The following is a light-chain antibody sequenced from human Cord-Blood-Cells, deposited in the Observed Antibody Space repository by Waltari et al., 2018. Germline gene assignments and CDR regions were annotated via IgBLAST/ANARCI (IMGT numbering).Light chain of an antibody. CDR3: QQYGSSPYT. Sequence: LSCRASQSVSSSYLAWYQQKPGQAPRLLIYGASSRATGVPDRFSGSGSGTDFTLTISRLEPEDFAVYYCQQYGSSPYTFGQGTKLEIK. J-gene: IGKJ2*01. CDR2: GAS. V-gene: IGKV3-20*01. CDR1: QSVSSSY.